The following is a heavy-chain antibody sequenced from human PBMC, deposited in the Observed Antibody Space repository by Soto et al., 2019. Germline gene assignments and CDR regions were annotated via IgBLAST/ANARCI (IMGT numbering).Heavy chain of an antibody. CDR2: IIPIFGTA. CDR3: ARVSSYCGGDCYPVFDY. D-gene: IGHD2-21*02. CDR1: GGTFSSYA. Sequence: ASVKVSCKASGGTFSSYAISWVRQAPGQGLEWMGGIIPIFGTANYAQKFQGRVTITADESTSTAYMELSSLRSEDTAVYYCARVSSYCGGDCYPVFDYWGQGTLVTVSS. J-gene: IGHJ4*02. V-gene: IGHV1-69*13.